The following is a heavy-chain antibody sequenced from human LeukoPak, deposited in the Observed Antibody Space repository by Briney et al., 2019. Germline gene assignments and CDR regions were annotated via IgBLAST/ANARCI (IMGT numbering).Heavy chain of an antibody. CDR2: ISETI. V-gene: IGHV3-48*04. J-gene: IGHJ4*02. Sequence: GGSLRLSCVASGFVFSRDNMNWVRQAPGKGLEWVAHISETIYYADSVQGRFTISRDNAKNSLYLQMSNLRVDDTAMYYCVREVGRPKTFYFDSWGRGTPVTVSS. CDR3: VREVGRPKTFYFDS. CDR1: GFVFSRDN. D-gene: IGHD3-16*01.